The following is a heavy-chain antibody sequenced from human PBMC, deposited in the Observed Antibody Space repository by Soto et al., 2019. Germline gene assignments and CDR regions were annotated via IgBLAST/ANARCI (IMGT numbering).Heavy chain of an antibody. J-gene: IGHJ6*02. CDR2: IYYSGST. CDR3: ARDAGYYVLGYYHGMDV. V-gene: IGHV4-59*01. D-gene: IGHD3-9*01. Sequence: SETLSLTCTVSGGSISSYYWSWIRQPPGKGLEWIGYIYYSGSTNYNPSLKSRVTISVDTSKNQFSLKLSSVTAADTAVYYCARDAGYYVLGYYHGMDVWGQGTTVTVSS. CDR1: GGSISSYY.